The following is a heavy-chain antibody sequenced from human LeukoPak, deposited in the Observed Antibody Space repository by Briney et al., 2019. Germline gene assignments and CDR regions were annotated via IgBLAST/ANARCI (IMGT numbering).Heavy chain of an antibody. CDR2: ISWNSGSI. J-gene: IGHJ4*02. V-gene: IGHV3-9*01. CDR1: GFTFDDYA. CDR3: AKGKVDLFTL. Sequence: GRSLRLSCAASGFTFDDYAMHWVRQAPGKGLEWVSGISWNSGSIGYADSVKGRFTISRDNAKNSLYLQMNSLRAEDTAVYYCAKGKVDLFTLWGQGTLVTVSS. D-gene: IGHD3-16*01.